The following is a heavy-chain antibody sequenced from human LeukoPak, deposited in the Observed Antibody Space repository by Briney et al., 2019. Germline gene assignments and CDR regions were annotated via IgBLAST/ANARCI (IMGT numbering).Heavy chain of an antibody. D-gene: IGHD6-13*01. J-gene: IGHJ6*03. V-gene: IGHV4-34*01. CDR1: GGSFSGYY. CDR3: ARGRGSGWYHPVYYMDV. CDR2: INHSGST. Sequence: SETLSLTCAVYGGSFSGYYWSWIRQPPGKGLEWIGEINHSGSTNYNPSLKSRVTISVDTSKNQFSLKLSSVTAADTAVYYCARGRGSGWYHPVYYMDVWGKGTTVTVSS.